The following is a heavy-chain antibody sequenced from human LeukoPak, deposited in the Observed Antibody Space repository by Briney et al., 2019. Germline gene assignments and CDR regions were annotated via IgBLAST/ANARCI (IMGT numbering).Heavy chain of an antibody. CDR1: GYTFTSSA. Sequence: ASVKVSCKASGYTFTSSALNWVRQAPGQGLEWMGWINTNTGNPTYAQGFTGRFVFSLDTSVSTAYLQISSLKAEDTAVYYCATDLKKGDSGCFDYWGQGTLVTVSS. V-gene: IGHV7-4-1*02. J-gene: IGHJ4*02. D-gene: IGHD6-19*01. CDR3: ATDLKKGDSGCFDY. CDR2: INTNTGNP.